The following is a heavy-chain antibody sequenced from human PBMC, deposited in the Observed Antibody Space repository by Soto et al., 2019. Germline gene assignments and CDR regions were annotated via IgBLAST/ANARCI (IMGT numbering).Heavy chain of an antibody. J-gene: IGHJ4*02. CDR3: AKRNVDTDIIDY. V-gene: IGHV3-23*01. Sequence: WGSLRLSCAASGFTFSSYAMSWVRQAPGKGLEWVSAISGSGGSTYYADSVKGRFTISRDKSKNTLYLQMNSLRAEDTAVSYCAKRNVDTDIIDYWGQGTLVTVSS. CDR1: GFTFSSYA. D-gene: IGHD5-18*01. CDR2: ISGSGGST.